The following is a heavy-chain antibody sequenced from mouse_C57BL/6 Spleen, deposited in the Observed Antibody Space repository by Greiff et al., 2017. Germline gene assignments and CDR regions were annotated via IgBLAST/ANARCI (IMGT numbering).Heavy chain of an antibody. CDR2: IHPSSGNT. CDR1: GYTFTSYG. CDR3: ARRGGNPFAY. J-gene: IGHJ3*01. D-gene: IGHD1-1*02. Sequence: VMLQESGAELARPGASVKLSCKASGYTFTSYGISWVKQRTGQGLEWIGEIHPSSGNTNYNEKFKGKATLTADKSSSTAYMELLSLTSEDSAVYFWARRGGNPFAYWGQGTLVTVSA. V-gene: IGHV1-81*01.